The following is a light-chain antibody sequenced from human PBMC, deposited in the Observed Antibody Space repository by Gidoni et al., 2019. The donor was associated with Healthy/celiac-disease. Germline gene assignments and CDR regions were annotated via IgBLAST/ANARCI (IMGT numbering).Light chain of an antibody. CDR1: PSVSSN. CDR2: GAS. J-gene: IGKJ2*01. CDR3: QQYNNWPPVYT. Sequence: EIVMTQSPATLSVSPGERATLSCRTSPSVSSNLAWYQQNPGQAPRLLIDGASTRATGIPARFSGSGSGTEFTLTISSLQSEDFAVYYCQQYNNWPPVYTFXXXTKLEIK. V-gene: IGKV3-15*01.